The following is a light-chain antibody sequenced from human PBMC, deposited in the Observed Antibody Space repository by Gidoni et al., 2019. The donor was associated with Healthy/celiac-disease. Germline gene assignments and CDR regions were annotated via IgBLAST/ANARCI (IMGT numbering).Light chain of an antibody. CDR3: QPSYSTPRA. CDR2: AAS. J-gene: IGKJ1*01. CDR1: QSISSY. V-gene: IGKV1-39*01. Sequence: DIQMTQSPSSLSASVGDRVTITCRASQSISSYLNWYQQKPGKAPKLLIYAASRLQSGVPSRFSGRGSGTDFTLTISRLQPEDFATYYCQPSYSTPRAFGQGTQVEIK.